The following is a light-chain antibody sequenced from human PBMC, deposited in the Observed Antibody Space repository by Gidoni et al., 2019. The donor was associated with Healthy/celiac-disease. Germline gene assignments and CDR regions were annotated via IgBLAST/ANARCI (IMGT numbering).Light chain of an antibody. CDR3: QQYGSSPIT. CDR1: QCVSSSY. CDR2: GAS. V-gene: IGKV3-20*01. Sequence: EIVSTQSPGTPSVSPGESATLSCSASQCVSSSYLAWYQQNPGQAPRLLIYGASSRATSIPDRFSGSGARTDFTLTFSRLEPEDFAVYYCQQYGSSPITFGQGTRLEIK. J-gene: IGKJ5*01.